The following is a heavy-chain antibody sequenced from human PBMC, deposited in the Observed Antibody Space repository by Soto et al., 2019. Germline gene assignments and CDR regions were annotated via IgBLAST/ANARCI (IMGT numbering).Heavy chain of an antibody. D-gene: IGHD1-26*01. CDR3: ARDLSGTGLDI. CDR2: IYSTGGT. Sequence: PSETLSLTCNVSGDSIGRFYWSWIRQSAEKGLEWIGRIYSTGGTAYNPALKGRITISLDRSNNHVSLEMNSVTAADTAVYFRARDLSGTGLDIWGRGTRVTV. V-gene: IGHV4-4*07. CDR1: GDSIGRFY. J-gene: IGHJ6*02.